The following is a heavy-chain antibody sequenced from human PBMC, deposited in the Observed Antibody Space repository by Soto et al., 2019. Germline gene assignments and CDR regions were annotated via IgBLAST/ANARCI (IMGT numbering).Heavy chain of an antibody. J-gene: IGHJ6*01. D-gene: IGHD2-2*01. V-gene: IGHV4-39*01. Sequence: PSETLSITCTGSGGSISSSSYYWGWIRQPPGKGLEWIGSIYYSGSTYYNPSLKSRVTISVDTSKNQFSLKLSSVTAADTAVYYCARHVIDVVLVPPSYYYYGMDVWGQGTTVT. CDR2: IYYSGST. CDR3: ARHVIDVVLVPPSYYYYGMDV. CDR1: GGSISSSSYY.